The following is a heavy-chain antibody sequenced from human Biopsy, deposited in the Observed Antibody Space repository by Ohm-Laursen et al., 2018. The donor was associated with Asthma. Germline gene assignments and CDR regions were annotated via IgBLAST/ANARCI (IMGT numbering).Heavy chain of an antibody. CDR3: VKDIRLQLWGFDS. Sequence: RSLRLSCAAFGFTFDDYAMHWVRQAPGKGLEWVSGVSWNSGSIDYADSVKGRFTISRDNAKNSLYLQMNSLRGADTALYYCVKDIRLQLWGFDSWGQGTLVTVSS. V-gene: IGHV3-9*01. D-gene: IGHD6-13*01. CDR1: GFTFDDYA. CDR2: VSWNSGSI. J-gene: IGHJ4*02.